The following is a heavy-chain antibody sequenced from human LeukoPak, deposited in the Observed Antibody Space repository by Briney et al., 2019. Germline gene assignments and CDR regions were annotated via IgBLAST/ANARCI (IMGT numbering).Heavy chain of an antibody. D-gene: IGHD7-27*01. CDR1: GLNCRKSW. J-gene: IGHJ4*02. Sequence: GGSLRLSCAASGLNCRKSWMTWVRQAPGRDLEWVASIRDDGSENFYVDSVKGRFTISRDNAKNSLYLQMNSLRAEDTAVYYCTNWGDAWGLDFWGQGILVSVSS. CDR2: IRDDGSEN. CDR3: TNWGDAWGLDF. V-gene: IGHV3-7*01.